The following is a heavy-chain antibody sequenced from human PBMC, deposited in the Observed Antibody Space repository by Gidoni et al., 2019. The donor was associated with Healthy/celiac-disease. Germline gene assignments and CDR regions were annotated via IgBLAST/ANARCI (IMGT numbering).Heavy chain of an antibody. D-gene: IGHD2-15*01. CDR3: ARDWAPDQYCSGGSCYFAFDI. CDR2: ISSSSSYI. V-gene: IGHV3-21*01. J-gene: IGHJ3*02. CDR1: GFTFSSYS. Sequence: EVQLMESGGGLVKPGGSLRLSCAASGFTFSSYSMNWVRQAPGKGLEWVSSISSSSSYIYYADSVKGRFTISRDNAKNSLYLQMNSLRAEDTAVYYCARDWAPDQYCSGGSCYFAFDIWGQGTMVTVSS.